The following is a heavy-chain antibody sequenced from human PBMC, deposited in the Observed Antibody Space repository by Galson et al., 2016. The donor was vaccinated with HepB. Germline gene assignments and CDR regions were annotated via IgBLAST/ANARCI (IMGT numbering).Heavy chain of an antibody. Sequence: SLRLSCAASGFTFSSYSMNWVRQAPGKGLEWVSSISSSSSYIYYADSVKGRFTISRDNAKNSLYLQLNSLRAEDTAVYYCAKDGGYCSDATCYYRNSWGQGTLVTVSS. CDR1: GFTFSSYS. J-gene: IGHJ4*02. V-gene: IGHV3-21*04. CDR2: ISSSSSYI. D-gene: IGHD2-15*01. CDR3: AKDGGYCSDATCYYRNS.